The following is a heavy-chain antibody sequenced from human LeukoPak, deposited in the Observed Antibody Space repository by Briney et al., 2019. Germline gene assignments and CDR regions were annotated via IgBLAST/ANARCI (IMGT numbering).Heavy chain of an antibody. Sequence: SETLSLTCTVSGGSIRGYYWSWMRQSPGKGLEWIGYAYYSGSTNYNPSLTSRVTISLDTSKNQFSLRLSSVTAADTAVYYCARGYSSNWYWFDPWGQGTLVTVSS. CDR2: AYYSGST. V-gene: IGHV4-59*01. D-gene: IGHD6-13*01. CDR3: ARGYSSNWYWFDP. J-gene: IGHJ5*02. CDR1: GGSIRGYY.